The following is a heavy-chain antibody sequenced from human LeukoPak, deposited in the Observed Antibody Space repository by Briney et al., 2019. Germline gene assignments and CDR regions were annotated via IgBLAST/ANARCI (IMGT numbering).Heavy chain of an antibody. CDR1: GYTFASSG. J-gene: IGHJ4*02. CDR2: ISPYNGNT. V-gene: IGHV1-18*01. D-gene: IGHD3-22*01. Sequence: ASVKLCCKASGYTFASSGISWVRQSPGQGLEWMGWISPYNGNTNYPQKVQGRITVTTDTSTSTAYMELRSLRSDDTAVYYCARDKNHYDTRGDFWGQGTLVTVSS. CDR3: ARDKNHYDTRGDF.